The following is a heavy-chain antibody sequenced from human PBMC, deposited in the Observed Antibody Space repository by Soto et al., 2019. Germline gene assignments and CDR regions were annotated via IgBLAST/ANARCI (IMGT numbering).Heavy chain of an antibody. CDR1: GDSISSGGYS. Sequence: QLQLQESGSGLVKPSQTLSLTCAVSGDSISSGGYSWNWIRQPPGKGLEWIGYIYHSGGTDYNPSLXSXXTITVHSSNNQFSLKLSSVTAADPAVYYCAGDSRSGYYLDYWGQGTLVTVSS. V-gene: IGHV4-30-2*01. D-gene: IGHD3-22*01. CDR2: IYHSGGT. CDR3: AGDSRSGYYLDY. J-gene: IGHJ4*02.